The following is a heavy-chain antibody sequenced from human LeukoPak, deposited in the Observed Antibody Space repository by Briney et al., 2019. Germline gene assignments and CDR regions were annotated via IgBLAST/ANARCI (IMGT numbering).Heavy chain of an antibody. J-gene: IGHJ6*02. Sequence: GGSLRLSCTASDFTFSGYWMTWVRQAPGKGLEWVADIKPDGSGTYYLDSVRGRFTISRGNAKNSLYLHINSLRAEDTAVFYCARFGFSGTMDVWGPGTTVTVSS. D-gene: IGHD1-26*01. CDR2: IKPDGSGT. V-gene: IGHV3-7*01. CDR3: ARFGFSGTMDV. CDR1: DFTFSGYW.